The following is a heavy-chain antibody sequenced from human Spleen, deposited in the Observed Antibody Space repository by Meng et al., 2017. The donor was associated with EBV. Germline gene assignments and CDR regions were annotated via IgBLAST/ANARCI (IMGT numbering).Heavy chain of an antibody. D-gene: IGHD3-10*01. CDR3: AGSENSLVQGVISY. J-gene: IGHJ4*02. CDR2: IYYSGNS. CDR1: GGSVNSNSYY. Sequence: QVQLQESGPGLVKPSGXXXXXRXVSGGSVNSNSYYWGWIRQPPGRGLEWIGYIYYSGNSNYNPSLKSGVTISVDTSKNQFSLRLTSVTAADTAVYYCAGSENSLVQGVISYWGQGTLVTVSS. V-gene: IGHV4-61*01.